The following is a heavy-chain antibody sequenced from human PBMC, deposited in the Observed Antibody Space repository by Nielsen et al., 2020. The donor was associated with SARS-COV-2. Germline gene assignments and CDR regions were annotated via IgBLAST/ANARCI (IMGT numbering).Heavy chain of an antibody. V-gene: IGHV3-48*01. CDR3: ARDLGYCYSTSCYTLAFDI. Sequence: GGSLRLSCAASGFTFRSYGMNWVRQAPGKGLEWVSYISSSSSTIYYADSVKGRFTISRDNAKNSLYLQMNSLRVEDTAVYYCARDLGYCYSTSCYTLAFDIWGQGTVVTVSS. D-gene: IGHD2-2*02. CDR1: GFTFRSYG. CDR2: ISSSSSTI. J-gene: IGHJ3*02.